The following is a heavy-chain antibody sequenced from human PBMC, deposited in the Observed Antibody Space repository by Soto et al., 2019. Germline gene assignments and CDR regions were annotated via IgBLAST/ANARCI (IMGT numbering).Heavy chain of an antibody. J-gene: IGHJ4*02. CDR2: ISSSSSYI. CDR1: GFTFSSYS. CDR3: ARESEDLTSNFDY. V-gene: IGHV3-21*01. Sequence: GALRLSCAASGFTFSSYSMNWVRQAPGKGLEWVSSISSSSSYIYYADSVKGRFTISRDNAKNSLYLQMNSLRAEDTAVYYCARESEDLTSNFDYWGQGTLVTVS.